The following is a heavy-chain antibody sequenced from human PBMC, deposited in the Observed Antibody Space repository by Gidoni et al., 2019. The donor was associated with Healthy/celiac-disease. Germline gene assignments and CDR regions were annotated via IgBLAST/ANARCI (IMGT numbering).Heavy chain of an antibody. V-gene: IGHV3-53*01. J-gene: IGHJ3*02. Sequence: NYMSWVRQAPGKGLEWVSVIYSGGSTYYADSVKGRFTISRDNSKNTLYLQMNSLRAEDTAVYYCATELGYHAFDIWGQGTMVTVSS. D-gene: IGHD7-27*01. CDR3: ATELGYHAFDI. CDR1: NY. CDR2: IYSGGST.